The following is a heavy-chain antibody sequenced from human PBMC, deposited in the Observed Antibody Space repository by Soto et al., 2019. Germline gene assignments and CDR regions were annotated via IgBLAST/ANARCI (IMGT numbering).Heavy chain of an antibody. CDR1: GFAFSNYE. V-gene: IGHV3-48*03. CDR3: ARVGHYYRDALEM. D-gene: IGHD3-22*01. Sequence: EVQLVESGGGLVQPGGSLRLSCAASGFAFSNYEMNWVRQSPGKGLEWVSFISSSGNTIYYVDSVKGRFTISRDNAKNSVYLQMNSLRAEDTALYYCARVGHYYRDALEMWGQGTMVTVSS. J-gene: IGHJ3*02. CDR2: ISSSGNTI.